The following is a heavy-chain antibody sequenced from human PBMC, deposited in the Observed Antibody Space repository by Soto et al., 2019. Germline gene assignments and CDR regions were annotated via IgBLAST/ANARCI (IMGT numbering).Heavy chain of an antibody. V-gene: IGHV3-23*01. Sequence: GGSLRLSCAASGFTFSNFAMSWVRQAPGKGLEWVSGIIGSGGSTYYADSVKGRFTISRDKSKTTLYLQMNSLRAEDTAIYYCAKDGGYSFGPGNYYGMDVWGQGTTLTVSS. D-gene: IGHD5-18*01. J-gene: IGHJ6*02. CDR2: IIGSGGST. CDR1: GFTFSNFA. CDR3: AKDGGYSFGPGNYYGMDV.